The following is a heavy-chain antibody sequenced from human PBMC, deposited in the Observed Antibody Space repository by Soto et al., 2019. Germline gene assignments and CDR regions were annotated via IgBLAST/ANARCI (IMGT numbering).Heavy chain of an antibody. Sequence: QVQLVESGGGVVQPGRSVRLSCAASGFTFSSYGMHWVRQAPGKGLEWVAVIWYDGSNKYYADSVKGRFTISRDNSKNTLYLQMNSLRAEDTAVYYCARHYGDSRFNWFDPWGQGTLVTVSS. J-gene: IGHJ5*02. CDR2: IWYDGSNK. D-gene: IGHD4-17*01. CDR3: ARHYGDSRFNWFDP. CDR1: GFTFSSYG. V-gene: IGHV3-33*01.